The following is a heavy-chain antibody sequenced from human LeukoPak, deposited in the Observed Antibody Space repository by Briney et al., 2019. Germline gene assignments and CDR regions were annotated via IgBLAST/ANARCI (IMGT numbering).Heavy chain of an antibody. CDR3: AKDGGVVPAHMDV. Sequence: PGGSLRLSCAASGFTFDDYAMHWVRQAPGKGLEWVSGISWNSGSIGYADSVKGRFTISRDNAKNSLYLQMNSLRAEDTALYYCAKDGGVVPAHMDVWGQGTTVTVSS. J-gene: IGHJ6*02. V-gene: IGHV3-9*01. CDR2: ISWNSGSI. D-gene: IGHD2-2*01. CDR1: GFTFDDYA.